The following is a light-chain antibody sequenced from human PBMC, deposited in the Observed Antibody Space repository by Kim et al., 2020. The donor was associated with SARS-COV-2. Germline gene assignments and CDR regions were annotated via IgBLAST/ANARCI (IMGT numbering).Light chain of an antibody. CDR3: QQYKNYWT. CDR2: RAS. Sequence: SASVGDRVTSTCRASQNIDTWLAWYQQKPGQAPNLLIYRASSFQNGVPSRFSGSGSGTEFTLTINGLQPDDFATYYCQQYKNYWTFGRGTKVDIK. J-gene: IGKJ1*01. V-gene: IGKV1-5*03. CDR1: QNIDTW.